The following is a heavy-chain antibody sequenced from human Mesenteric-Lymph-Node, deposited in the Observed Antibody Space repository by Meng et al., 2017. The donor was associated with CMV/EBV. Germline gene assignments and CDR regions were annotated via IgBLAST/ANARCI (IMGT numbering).Heavy chain of an antibody. D-gene: IGHD3-3*01. CDR3: AKDFAYYDFWSGYYAHFYGMDV. CDR1: GITFSNFW. J-gene: IGHJ6*02. Sequence: GESLKISCAVSGITFSNFWMTWVRQAPGKGLEWVANIKEDGSQTFYVDSVKGRFTISRDNARNSLYLQMNSLRAEDTALYYCAKDFAYYDFWSGYYAHFYGMDVWGQGTTVTVSS. V-gene: IGHV3-7*03. CDR2: IKEDGSQT.